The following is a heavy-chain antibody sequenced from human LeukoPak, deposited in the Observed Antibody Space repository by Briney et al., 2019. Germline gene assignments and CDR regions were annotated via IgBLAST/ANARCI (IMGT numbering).Heavy chain of an antibody. D-gene: IGHD3-16*01. CDR1: GFTFDNYA. V-gene: IGHV3-23*01. CDR2: LSANGRNT. J-gene: IGHJ4*02. Sequence: PGGSLKLSCKASGFTFDNYAMSWVRQAPGKGLEWVSGLSANGRNTYYADSVKGRFSVSRDNAKNSLYLQMNSLRAEDTAMYYCARERTSNRPLDYWGQGTLVTVSS. CDR3: ARERTSNRPLDY.